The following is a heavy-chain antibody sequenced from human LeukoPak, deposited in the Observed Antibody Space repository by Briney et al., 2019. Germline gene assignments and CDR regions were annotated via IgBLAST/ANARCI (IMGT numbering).Heavy chain of an antibody. CDR2: ISSSSGYI. D-gene: IGHD2-2*01. CDR3: ARSAIHYGMDV. CDR1: GFTFNSYT. J-gene: IGHJ6*02. Sequence: PGGSLRLSCAASGFTFNSYTMNWVRQAPGKGLEWVSSISSSSGYIYYADSVKGRFIISRDNTKNSLYLQMNSLRVEDTAVYYCARSAIHYGMDVWGQGTTVTVSS. V-gene: IGHV3-21*01.